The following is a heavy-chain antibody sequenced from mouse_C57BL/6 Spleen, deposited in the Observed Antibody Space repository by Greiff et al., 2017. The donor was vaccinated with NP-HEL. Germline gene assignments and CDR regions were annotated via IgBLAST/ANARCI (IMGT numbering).Heavy chain of an antibody. D-gene: IGHD4-1*01. CDR1: GYSFTGYY. CDR3: ARSELGRAWFAY. Sequence: VQLQQSGPELVKPGASVKISCKASGYSFTGYYMTWVKQSPEKSLEWIGEINPSTGGTTYNQKFKAKATLTVDKSSSTAYMQLKSLTSEDAAVYYCARSELGRAWFAYWGQGTLVTVSA. J-gene: IGHJ3*01. V-gene: IGHV1-42*01. CDR2: INPSTGGT.